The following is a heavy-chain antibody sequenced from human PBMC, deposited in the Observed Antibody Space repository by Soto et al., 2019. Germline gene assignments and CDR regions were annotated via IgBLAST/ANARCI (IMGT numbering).Heavy chain of an antibody. Sequence: QVQLVESGGGVVQPGRSLRLSCAASAFTFRSYPMHWVRQAPGTGLEWVATISYDGSKTNYADSVRGRFTISRDNSKSTLFLQMDSLRPEDTAVYSCARDRDSSYFPPPYYFDSWGQGTLVTVSS. CDR2: ISYDGSKT. CDR3: ARDRDSSYFPPPYYFDS. V-gene: IGHV3-30*04. J-gene: IGHJ4*02. D-gene: IGHD4-4*01. CDR1: AFTFRSYP.